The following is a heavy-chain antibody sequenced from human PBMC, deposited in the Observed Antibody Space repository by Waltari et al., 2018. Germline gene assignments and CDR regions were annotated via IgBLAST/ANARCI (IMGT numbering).Heavy chain of an antibody. CDR1: GFTFSSYW. V-gene: IGHV3-7*01. CDR2: IKQDGSEK. CDR3: ARAEMGSSWYLAFDI. J-gene: IGHJ3*02. Sequence: EVQLVESGGGLVQPGGSLRLSCAASGFTFSSYWMSWIRQAPGKGLEWVANIKQDGSEKYYVDSVKGRFTISRDNAKNSLYLQMNSRRAEDTAVYYCARAEMGSSWYLAFDIWGQGTMVTVSS. D-gene: IGHD6-13*01.